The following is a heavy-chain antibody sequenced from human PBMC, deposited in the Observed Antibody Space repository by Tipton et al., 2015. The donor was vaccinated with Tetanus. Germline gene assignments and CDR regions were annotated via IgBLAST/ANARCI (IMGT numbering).Heavy chain of an antibody. CDR2: IYYSGST. V-gene: IGHV4-31*03. CDR1: GASITSGRYF. D-gene: IGHD1-26*01. Sequence: TLSLTCNVSGASITSGRYFWSWVRQHPGKGLEWIGYIYYSGSTSYNPSLKTRVTISVDTSKSQFSLRLSSVTAADTAVYYCARDIEEVGATKYFDYWGQGTLVTVSS. CDR3: ARDIEEVGATKYFDY. J-gene: IGHJ4*02.